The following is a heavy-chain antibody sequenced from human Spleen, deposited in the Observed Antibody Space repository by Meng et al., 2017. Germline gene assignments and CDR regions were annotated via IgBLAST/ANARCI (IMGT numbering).Heavy chain of an antibody. CDR3: ARGYCSSASCQQDSPRFDP. V-gene: IGHV4-34*01. J-gene: IGHJ5*02. CDR1: GGSFSAYY. CDR2: INHSGST. Sequence: SQTLSLTCAVYGGSFSAYYWSWLRQPPGKGLEWIGEINHSGSTYYNPSLKSRVTISGDTSKKQFSLKLSSVTAADTAVYYCARGYCSSASCQQDSPRFDPWAQGTLVPSPQ. D-gene: IGHD2-2*01.